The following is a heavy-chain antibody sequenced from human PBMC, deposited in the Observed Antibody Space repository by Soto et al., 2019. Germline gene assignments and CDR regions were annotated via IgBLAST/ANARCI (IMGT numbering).Heavy chain of an antibody. D-gene: IGHD5-18*01. V-gene: IGHV4-59*01. CDR1: GGSISSYC. CDR3: ARASGGYSYGFDY. J-gene: IGHJ4*02. CDR2: IYYSGST. Sequence: LEILSLTCTVSGGSISSYCWSWIRQPPGKGLEWIGYIYYSGSTNYNPSLKSRVTISVDTSKNQFSLKLSSVTAADTAVYYCARASGGYSYGFDYWGQGTLVTVSS.